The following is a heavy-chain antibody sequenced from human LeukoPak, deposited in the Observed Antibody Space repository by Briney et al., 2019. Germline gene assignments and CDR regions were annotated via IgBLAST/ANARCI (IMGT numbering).Heavy chain of an antibody. Sequence: SQTLSLTCAISGDSVSSNSAAWNCTRQSPSKGLEWLGRTYYRSKWYNDYAVSVKSRITINPDTSKNQFSLQLNSVTPEDTAVYYCARVSGYRIDYWGQGTLVTVSS. CDR3: ARVSGYRIDY. CDR2: TYYRSKWYN. D-gene: IGHD3-3*01. CDR1: GDSVSSNSAA. J-gene: IGHJ4*02. V-gene: IGHV6-1*01.